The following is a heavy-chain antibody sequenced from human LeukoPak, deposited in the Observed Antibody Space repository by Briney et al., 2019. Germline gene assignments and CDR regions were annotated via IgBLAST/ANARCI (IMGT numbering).Heavy chain of an antibody. CDR3: AKGGATVIDY. V-gene: IGHV3-74*01. Sequence: GGSLRLSCAASVFTFSNYWMHWVRQAPGKGLGWVSRINSDGRSTTYAHSVKGRFTISRDNAKNTLYLKMNSLRAEDTAVYYCAKGGATVIDYWGQGGMVTVSS. J-gene: IGHJ4*02. CDR1: VFTFSNYW. CDR2: INSDGRST. D-gene: IGHD4-17*01.